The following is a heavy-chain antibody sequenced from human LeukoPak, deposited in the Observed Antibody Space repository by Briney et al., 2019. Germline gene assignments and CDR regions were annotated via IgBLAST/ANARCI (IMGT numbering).Heavy chain of an antibody. CDR3: ARGAGSYGYEDAFDI. CDR1: GYTFTSYD. Sequence: ASVKVSCKASGYTFTSYDINWVRQATGQGLEWMGWMNPNSGNTGYAQKFQGRVTMTRNTSISTAYMELSSLRSEDTAVYHCARGAGSYGYEDAFDIWGQGTMVTVSS. V-gene: IGHV1-8*01. CDR2: MNPNSGNT. J-gene: IGHJ3*02. D-gene: IGHD5-18*01.